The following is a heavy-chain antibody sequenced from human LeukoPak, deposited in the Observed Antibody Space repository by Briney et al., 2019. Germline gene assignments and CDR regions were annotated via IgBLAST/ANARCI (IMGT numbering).Heavy chain of an antibody. Sequence: SETLSLTCTVSGGSISSYYWSWIRQPAGKGLEWIGRIYSSGSTNYNPSLKSRVTVSMDTSENQFSLKLNSVTAADTAIYYCARGTMAAGFDPWGQGTLVTVSS. CDR2: IYSSGST. CDR1: GGSISSYY. D-gene: IGHD4/OR15-4a*01. CDR3: ARGTMAAGFDP. J-gene: IGHJ5*02. V-gene: IGHV4-4*07.